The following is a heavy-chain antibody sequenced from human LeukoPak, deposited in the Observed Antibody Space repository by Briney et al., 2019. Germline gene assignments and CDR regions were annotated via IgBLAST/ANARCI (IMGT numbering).Heavy chain of an antibody. V-gene: IGHV1-18*01. D-gene: IGHD5-18*01. CDR1: GYTFTSYG. Sequence: ASVKVSCKASGYTFTSYGISWVRQAPGQGLEWMGWISAYNGNTNYAQKLQGRVTMTTDTSTSTAYMELSSLRSEDTAVYYCARDNDSYGHFDYWGQGTLVTVSS. CDR2: ISAYNGNT. J-gene: IGHJ4*02. CDR3: ARDNDSYGHFDY.